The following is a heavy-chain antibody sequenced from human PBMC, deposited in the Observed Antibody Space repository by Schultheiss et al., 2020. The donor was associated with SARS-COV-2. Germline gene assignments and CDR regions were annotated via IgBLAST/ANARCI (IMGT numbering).Heavy chain of an antibody. Sequence: GGSLRLSCAASGFTFSSYSMNWVRQAPGKGLEWVSYISSSSSTIYYADSVKGRFTISRDNSKNTLYLQMNSLRAEDTAVYYCAKGPITIFGVVTPPYYFDYWGQGTLVTVSS. D-gene: IGHD3-3*01. J-gene: IGHJ4*02. CDR1: GFTFSSYS. CDR2: ISSSSSTI. V-gene: IGHV3-48*01. CDR3: AKGPITIFGVVTPPYYFDY.